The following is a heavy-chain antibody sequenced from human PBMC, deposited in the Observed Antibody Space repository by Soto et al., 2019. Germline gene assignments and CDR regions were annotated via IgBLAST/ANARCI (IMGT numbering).Heavy chain of an antibody. CDR1: GYTFTSYG. Sequence: ASVKVSCKASGYTFTSYGISWVRQAPGQGLEWMGWISAYNGNTNYAQKHQGRVTMTTDTSTSTAYMELRSLRSDDTAVYYCARRVSYYDSSGYYYPWYYGMDVWGQGTTVTVSS. J-gene: IGHJ6*02. CDR2: ISAYNGNT. D-gene: IGHD3-22*01. CDR3: ARRVSYYDSSGYYYPWYYGMDV. V-gene: IGHV1-18*01.